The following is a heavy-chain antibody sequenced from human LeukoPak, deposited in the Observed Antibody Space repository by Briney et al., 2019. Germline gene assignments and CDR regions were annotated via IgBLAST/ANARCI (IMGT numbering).Heavy chain of an antibody. J-gene: IGHJ4*02. CDR3: AKVRYSERPDYFDY. Sequence: GGSLRLSCAASGFTLEDHAMHWVRQAPGKGLEWVSAMSGSGGSTYYADSVKGRFTISRDNSKNTLYLQMNSLRAEDTAVYYCAKVRYSERPDYFDYWGQGTLVTVSS. V-gene: IGHV3-23*01. CDR2: MSGSGGST. D-gene: IGHD2-15*01. CDR1: GFTLEDHA.